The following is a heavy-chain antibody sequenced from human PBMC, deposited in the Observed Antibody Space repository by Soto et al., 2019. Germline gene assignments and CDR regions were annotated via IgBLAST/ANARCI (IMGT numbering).Heavy chain of an antibody. J-gene: IGHJ6*03. CDR2: INHSGST. V-gene: IGHV4-34*01. CDR3: ARVGATTEYYYYYMDV. CDR1: GGSFSGYY. Sequence: QVQLQQWGAGLLKPSETLSLTCAVYGGSFSGYYWSWIRQPPGKGLEWIGEINHSGSTNYNPSLKSRVTIAVDTSKNQFSLKLSSVTAADTAVYYCARVGATTEYYYYYMDVWGKGTTVTVSS. D-gene: IGHD4-17*01.